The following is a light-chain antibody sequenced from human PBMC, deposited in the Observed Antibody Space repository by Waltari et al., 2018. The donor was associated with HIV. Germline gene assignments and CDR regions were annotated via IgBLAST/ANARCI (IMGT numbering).Light chain of an antibody. V-gene: IGLV1-47*01. CDR3: AAWDNYVNAWV. Sequence: QFVLPKPPSTSPPPGRRVPFLVPGPSPIIGCLLVSWYQQLPGGPPKLLTYHSVRRSSGVRDRLSGSESGISASLAISGLRSEDEADYYCAAWDNYVNAWVFGGGTRVTVL. CDR1: SPIIGCLL. CDR2: HSV. J-gene: IGLJ3*02.